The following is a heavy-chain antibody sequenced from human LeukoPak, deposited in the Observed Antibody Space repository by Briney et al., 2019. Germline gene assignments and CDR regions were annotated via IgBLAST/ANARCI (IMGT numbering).Heavy chain of an antibody. Sequence: PAGGSLRLSCAASGFTFSSYWMHWVRQAPGKGLVWVSRINSDGGSTSYADSVKGRFTISRDNAKNTMYLQMNSLRAEDTAVYYCASPRAAVAGTGIIGWGQGTLVTVSS. D-gene: IGHD6-19*01. CDR1: GFTFSSYW. J-gene: IGHJ4*02. CDR2: INSDGGST. CDR3: ASPRAAVAGTGIIG. V-gene: IGHV3-74*01.